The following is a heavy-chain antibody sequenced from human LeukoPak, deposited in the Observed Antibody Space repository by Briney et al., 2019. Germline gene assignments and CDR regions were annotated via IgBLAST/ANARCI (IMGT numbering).Heavy chain of an antibody. V-gene: IGHV4-4*02. CDR3: ARGEEHGSGTVHFDY. Sequence: SETLSLTCAVSGASISSSHWWSWVRQPPRKGLEWIGEIYHGGSTNCNPSLKGRVTISVDRSNNQFSLGLTSVTAADTAVYYCARGEEHGSGTVHFDYWGQGTLVTVSS. J-gene: IGHJ4*02. D-gene: IGHD3-10*01. CDR2: IYHGGST. CDR1: GASISSSHW.